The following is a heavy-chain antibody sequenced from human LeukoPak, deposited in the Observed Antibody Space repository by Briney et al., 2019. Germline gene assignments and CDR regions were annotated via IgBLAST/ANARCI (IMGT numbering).Heavy chain of an antibody. CDR1: GYPFTTYG. Sequence: ASVKVSCKASGYPFTTYGIDWVRQAPGQGLEWMGWISTYNGDTNYAQKFQGRVTMTTDTSTSTAYVELRSLRSDDTAVYYCARGPFMTTVTARFDYWGQGTLVTVSS. CDR2: ISTYNGDT. V-gene: IGHV1-18*01. CDR3: ARGPFMTTVTARFDY. J-gene: IGHJ4*02. D-gene: IGHD4-11*01.